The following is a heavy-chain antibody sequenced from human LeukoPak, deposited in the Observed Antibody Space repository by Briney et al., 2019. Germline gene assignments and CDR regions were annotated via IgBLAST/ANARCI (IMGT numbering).Heavy chain of an antibody. CDR1: GGSISSGGYY. D-gene: IGHD3-22*01. Sequence: SETLSVTCTVSGGSISSGGYYWSWIRQHPGKGLEWIGYIYYSGSTYYNPSLKSRVTISVDTSKNQFSLKLSSVTAADTAVYYCARGPYYYDSSGYFHWGQGTLVTVSS. CDR2: IYYSGST. V-gene: IGHV4-31*03. CDR3: ARGPYYYDSSGYFH. J-gene: IGHJ4*02.